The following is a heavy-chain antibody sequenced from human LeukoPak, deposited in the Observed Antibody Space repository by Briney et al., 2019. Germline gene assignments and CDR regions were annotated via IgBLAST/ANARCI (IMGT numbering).Heavy chain of an antibody. CDR2: ISAYNGNT. CDR3: ARGLWLQDAFDI. D-gene: IGHD5-24*01. V-gene: IGHV1-18*01. J-gene: IGHJ3*02. Sequence: GESLKISCKGSGYSFTSYGISWVRQAPGQGLEWMGWISAYNGNTNYAQKLQGRVTMTTDTSTSTAYMELRSLRSDDTAVYYCARGLWLQDAFDIWGQGTMVTVSS. CDR1: GYSFTSYG.